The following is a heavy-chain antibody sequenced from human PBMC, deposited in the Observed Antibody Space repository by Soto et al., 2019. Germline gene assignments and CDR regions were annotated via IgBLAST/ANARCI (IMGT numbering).Heavy chain of an antibody. CDR2: IKYDGSTK. Sequence: GGSLSLSCAASGFTLSSYCLHWVRQAPRQGLVWVSRIKYDGSTKYYADSVKGRFTISRDNSKDTLYLQMNRLRVEDAAVYYCARGLMLYDFLTRPAGDGLDMWGQGTLVTVSS. D-gene: IGHD3-9*01. V-gene: IGHV3-33*08. J-gene: IGHJ3*02. CDR3: ARGLMLYDFLTRPAGDGLDM. CDR1: GFTLSSYC.